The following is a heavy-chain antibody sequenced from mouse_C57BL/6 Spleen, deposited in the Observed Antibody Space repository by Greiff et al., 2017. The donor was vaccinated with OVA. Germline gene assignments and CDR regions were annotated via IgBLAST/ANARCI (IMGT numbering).Heavy chain of an antibody. V-gene: IGHV14-4*01. CDR2: IDPENGDT. CDR1: GFNIKDDY. J-gene: IGHJ2*01. CDR3: TSLLRGFDY. Sequence: EVKLVESGAELVRPGASVKLSCTASGFNIKDDYMHWVKQRPEQGLEWIGWIDPENGDTEYASKFQGKATITADTSSNTAYLQLSSLTSEDTAVYYCTSLLRGFDYWGQGTTLTVSS. D-gene: IGHD1-1*01.